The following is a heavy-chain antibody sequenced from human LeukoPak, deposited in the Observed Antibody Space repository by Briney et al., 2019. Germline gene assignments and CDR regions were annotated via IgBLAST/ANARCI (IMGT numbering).Heavy chain of an antibody. D-gene: IGHD3-10*01. V-gene: IGHV1-46*01. Sequence: ASVKVSCKASGYTFTSYHMHWVRQAPGQGLEWMGIINPSGGSTSYEQKFQGRVSMTRDTSTSTVYMELSSLRSEDTAVYYCAGGASRSPFGYWGQGTLVTVSS. CDR2: INPSGGST. J-gene: IGHJ4*02. CDR1: GYTFTSYH. CDR3: AGGASRSPFGY.